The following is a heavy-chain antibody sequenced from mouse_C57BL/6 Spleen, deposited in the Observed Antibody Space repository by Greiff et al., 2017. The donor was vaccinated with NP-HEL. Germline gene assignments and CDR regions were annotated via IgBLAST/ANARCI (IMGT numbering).Heavy chain of an antibody. CDR2: ISSGGSYT. CDR3: ARRGYDYDEGYAMDY. Sequence: EVQGVESGGDLVKPGGSLKLSCAASGFTFSSYGMSWVRQTPDKRLEWVATISSGGSYTYYPDSVKGRFTISRDNAKNTLYLQMSSLKSEDTAMYYCARRGYDYDEGYAMDYWGQGTSVTVSS. D-gene: IGHD2-4*01. V-gene: IGHV5-6*01. CDR1: GFTFSSYG. J-gene: IGHJ4*01.